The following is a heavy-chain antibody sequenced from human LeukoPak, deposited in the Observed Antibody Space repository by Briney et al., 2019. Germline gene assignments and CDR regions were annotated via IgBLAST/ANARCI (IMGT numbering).Heavy chain of an antibody. CDR3: ARVGQQLVGNWFDP. D-gene: IGHD6-13*01. Sequence: PSETLSLTCTVSGGSISSYYWSWIRQPPGKGLEWIGYIYYSGSTNYNPSLQSRVTISVVTSKNQFSLKLSSVTAADTAVYYCARVGQQLVGNWFDPWGQGTLVTVSS. CDR1: GGSISSYY. J-gene: IGHJ5*02. V-gene: IGHV4-59*01. CDR2: IYYSGST.